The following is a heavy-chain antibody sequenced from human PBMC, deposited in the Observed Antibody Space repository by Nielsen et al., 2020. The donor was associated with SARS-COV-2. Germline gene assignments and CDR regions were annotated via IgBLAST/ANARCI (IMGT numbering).Heavy chain of an antibody. CDR2: ISYDGSNK. J-gene: IGHJ4*02. D-gene: IGHD2-15*01. V-gene: IGHV3-30*18. CDR3: AKAWTAIVVVPSGGVDY. CDR1: GFTFSTYG. Sequence: GESLKISCAASGFTFSTYGMHWVRQAPGKGLEWVAAISYDGSNKYYVDSVKGRFTISRDNSKNTLYLQMSSLREEDTAVYYCAKAWTAIVVVPSGGVDYWGQGTLVTVSS.